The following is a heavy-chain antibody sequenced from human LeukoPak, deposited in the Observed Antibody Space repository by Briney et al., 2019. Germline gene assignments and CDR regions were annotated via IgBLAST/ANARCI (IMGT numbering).Heavy chain of an antibody. CDR1: GFTFSSYS. Sequence: GGSLRLSCAASGFTFSSYSVNWVRQAPGKGLEWVSSISSSSSYIYYADSVKGRFTISRDNAKNSLYLQMNSLRAEDTAVYYCARGATGTTALVDYWGQGTLVTVSS. D-gene: IGHD1-1*01. CDR3: ARGATGTTALVDY. J-gene: IGHJ4*02. V-gene: IGHV3-21*01. CDR2: ISSSSSYI.